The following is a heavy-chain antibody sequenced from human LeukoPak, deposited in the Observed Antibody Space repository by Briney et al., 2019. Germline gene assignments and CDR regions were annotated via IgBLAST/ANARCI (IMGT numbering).Heavy chain of an antibody. Sequence: SETLSLTCAVYGGSFSGYYWSWIRQPPGKGLEWIGEINHSGSTNYNPSLKSRVTISVDTSKNQFSLKLSSVTAADTAVYYCAREGGWGAMWGQGTLVTVSS. CDR2: INHSGST. CDR1: GGSFSGYY. V-gene: IGHV4-34*01. CDR3: AREGGWGAM. D-gene: IGHD3-16*01. J-gene: IGHJ4*02.